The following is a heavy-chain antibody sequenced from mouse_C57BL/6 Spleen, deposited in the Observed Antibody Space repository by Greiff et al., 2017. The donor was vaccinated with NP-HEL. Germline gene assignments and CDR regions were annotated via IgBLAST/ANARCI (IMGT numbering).Heavy chain of an antibody. CDR3: ARRGITTVVAYYFDY. D-gene: IGHD1-1*01. J-gene: IGHJ2*01. CDR2: IYPRSGNT. CDR1: GYTFTSYG. V-gene: IGHV1-81*01. Sequence: QVQLKQSGAELARPGASVKLSCKASGYTFTSYGISWVKQRTGQGLEWIGEIYPRSGNTYYNEKFKGKATLTADKSSSTAYMELRSLTSEDSAVYFCARRGITTVVAYYFDYWGQGTTLTVSS.